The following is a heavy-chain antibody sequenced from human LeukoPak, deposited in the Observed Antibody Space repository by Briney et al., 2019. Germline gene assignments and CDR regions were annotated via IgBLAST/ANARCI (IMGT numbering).Heavy chain of an antibody. V-gene: IGHV3-23*01. CDR3: ARGGARQQLLANYYDY. CDR2: ISGSGDSS. CDR1: GFTYSNYV. D-gene: IGHD6-13*01. Sequence: PGGSLRLSCAASGFTYSNYVMSWVRQAPGKGLGWVSTISGSGDSSYYADSVKGRFTVSRDNSKSTLYVQMNSLRVEGTAVYYCARGGARQQLLANYYDYWGQGTLVTVSS. J-gene: IGHJ4*02.